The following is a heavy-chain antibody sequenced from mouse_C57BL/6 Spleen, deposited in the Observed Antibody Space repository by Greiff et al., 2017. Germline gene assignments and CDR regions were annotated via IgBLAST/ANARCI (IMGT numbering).Heavy chain of an antibody. V-gene: IGHV3-6*01. CDR1: GYSITSGYY. CDR2: ISYDGSN. CDR3: ARGYDYEGWFAY. Sequence: EVKLQESGPGLVKPSQSLSLTCSVTGYSITSGYYWNWIRQFPGNKLEWMGYISYDGSNNYNPSLKNRISITRDTSKNQFFLKLNSVTTEDTATYYCARGYDYEGWFAYWGQGTLVTVSA. J-gene: IGHJ3*01. D-gene: IGHD2-4*01.